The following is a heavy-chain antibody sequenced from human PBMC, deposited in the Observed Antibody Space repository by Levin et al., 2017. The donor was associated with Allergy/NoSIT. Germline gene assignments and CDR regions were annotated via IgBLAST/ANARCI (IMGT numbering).Heavy chain of an antibody. J-gene: IGHJ4*02. CDR3: AREARDVYSGYVPFDY. D-gene: IGHD5-12*01. CDR1: GGKGRKEG. Sequence: GESLKISWEEEGGKGRKEGRKGGGKERGKGLEWVAVIWYDGNDKYYADSVKGRFIISRDNSKTTLYLQMNSLRAEDTAMYYCAREARDVYSGYVPFDYWGQGTLVTVSS. CDR2: IWYDGNDK. V-gene: IGHV3-33*01.